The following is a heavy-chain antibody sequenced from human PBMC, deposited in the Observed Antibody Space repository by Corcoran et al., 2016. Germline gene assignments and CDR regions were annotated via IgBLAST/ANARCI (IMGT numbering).Heavy chain of an antibody. V-gene: IGHV4-34*01. Sequence: QVQLQQWGAGLLKPSETLSLTCAVYGGSFSGYYWSWIRQPPGKGLEWIGEINHSGSTNYNPSLTSRVTISVDTSKNQFSLKLSSVTAADTAVYYCATLFPGDYWGQGTLVTVSS. J-gene: IGHJ4*02. CDR2: INHSGST. CDR3: ATLFPGDY. CDR1: GGSFSGYY.